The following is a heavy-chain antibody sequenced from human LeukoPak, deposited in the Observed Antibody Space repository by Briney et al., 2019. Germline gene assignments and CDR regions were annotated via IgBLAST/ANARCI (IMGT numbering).Heavy chain of an antibody. CDR2: ISSSGSTI. V-gene: IGHV3-11*01. Sequence: PGGSLRLSCAASGFTFSNYYMSWIRQAPGKGLEWVSYISSSGSTIYYADSVKGRFTISRDNAKNSLYLQMNSLRAEDTAVYYCAREFRITMVRGAAGPDYYYYMDVWGKGTTVTISS. CDR1: GFTFSNYY. J-gene: IGHJ6*03. D-gene: IGHD3-10*01. CDR3: AREFRITMVRGAAGPDYYYYMDV.